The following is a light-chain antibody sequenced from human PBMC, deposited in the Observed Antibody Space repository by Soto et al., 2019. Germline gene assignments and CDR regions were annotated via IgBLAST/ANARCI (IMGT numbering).Light chain of an antibody. CDR3: AAWDDSLSGRYV. V-gene: IGLV1-47*02. Sequence: QAVVTQPPSVSGAPGQRVTISCTGSSSNIGAGKDVNWFRQLPGTAPKLLIYSNNQRPSGVPDRFSGSKSGTSASLAISGLRSEDEADYYCAAWDDSLSGRYVFGTGTKLTVL. CDR1: SSNIGAGKD. CDR2: SNN. J-gene: IGLJ1*01.